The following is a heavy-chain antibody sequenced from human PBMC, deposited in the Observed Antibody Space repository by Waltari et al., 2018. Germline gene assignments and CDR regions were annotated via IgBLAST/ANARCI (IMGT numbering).Heavy chain of an antibody. Sequence: QLQLQESGPGLVKPSGTLSLICAVSGDSMSNNWWSWVRQSPGKGLEWIGQVLGSGRTNYNPSFASRVTISLDTSTYQFALKMTSATAADTALYYCARDRGRGLYLDTWGQGTLV. V-gene: IGHV4-4*02. J-gene: IGHJ4*02. CDR2: VLGSGRT. CDR3: ARDRGRGLYLDT. D-gene: IGHD2-15*01. CDR1: GDSMSNNW.